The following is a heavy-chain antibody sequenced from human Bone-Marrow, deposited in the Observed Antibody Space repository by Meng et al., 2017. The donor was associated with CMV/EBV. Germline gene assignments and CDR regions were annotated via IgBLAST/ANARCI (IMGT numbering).Heavy chain of an antibody. CDR2: IIPIFGTA. D-gene: IGHD3-22*01. CDR3: AREWIVEGPIVDYYYGMDV. Sequence: SVKVSCKASGGTVSSYAISWVRQAPGQGLEWMGGIIPIFGTANYAQKFQGRVRITTDESTSTAYMELSSLRSEDTAVYYCAREWIVEGPIVDYYYGMDVWGQGTTVTVSS. V-gene: IGHV1-69*05. CDR1: GGTVSSYA. J-gene: IGHJ6*02.